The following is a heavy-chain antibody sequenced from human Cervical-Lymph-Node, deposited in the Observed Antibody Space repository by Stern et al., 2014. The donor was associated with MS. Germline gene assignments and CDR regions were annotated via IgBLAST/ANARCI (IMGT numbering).Heavy chain of an antibody. D-gene: IGHD5-24*01. V-gene: IGHV4-30-4*01. CDR2: IHYSGTT. J-gene: IGHJ4*02. CDR1: GGSISSGEYY. Sequence: QLQLQESGPGLVKPSQTLSLTCAVSGGSISSGEYYWSWIRQSPGKGLEWVGHIHYSGTTYYNPSLKSRVIISVDTSKNQFSLKLSSVTAADTAVYYCSRDADAYSLVFGYWGRGTLVTVSS. CDR3: SRDADAYSLVFGY.